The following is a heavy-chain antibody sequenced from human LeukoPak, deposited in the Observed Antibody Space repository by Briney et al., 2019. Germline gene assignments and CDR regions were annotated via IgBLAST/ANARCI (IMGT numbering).Heavy chain of an antibody. J-gene: IGHJ4*02. CDR2: ISSSSSYI. CDR1: GFTFSSYS. Sequence: GGSLRLSCAASGFTFSSYSMNWVRQAPGRGLEWVSSISSSSSYIYYAHSVKGRFTISRDNAKNSLYLQMNSLRAEDTAVYYCARGPLEQQHFGGFDYWGQGTLVTVSS. V-gene: IGHV3-21*01. D-gene: IGHD6-13*01. CDR3: ARGPLEQQHFGGFDY.